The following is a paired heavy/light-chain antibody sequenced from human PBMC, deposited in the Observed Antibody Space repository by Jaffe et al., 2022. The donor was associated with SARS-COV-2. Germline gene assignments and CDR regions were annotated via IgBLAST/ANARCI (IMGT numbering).Light chain of an antibody. Sequence: DIQLTQSPSFLSASVGDRVTITCRASQGISSYLAWYQQKPGKAPKLLIYAASTLQSGVPSRFSGSGSGTEFTLTISSLQPEDFATYYCQQLNSYLPLTFGGGTKVEIK. CDR2: AAS. CDR3: QQLNSYLPLT. CDR1: QGISSY. V-gene: IGKV1-9*01. J-gene: IGKJ4*01.
Heavy chain of an antibody. V-gene: IGHV1-46*04. D-gene: IGHD3-16*01. Sequence: QVQLVQSGAEVKKPGASVKVSCKASGYTFTSYYMHWVRQAPGQGLEWMGIINPSGGSTSYAQKLQGRVTMTRDTSTSTVYMELSSLRSEDTAVYYCARGPSVMITFGGVPHAFDIWGQGTMVTVSS. J-gene: IGHJ3*02. CDR2: INPSGGST. CDR1: GYTFTSYY. CDR3: ARGPSVMITFGGVPHAFDI.